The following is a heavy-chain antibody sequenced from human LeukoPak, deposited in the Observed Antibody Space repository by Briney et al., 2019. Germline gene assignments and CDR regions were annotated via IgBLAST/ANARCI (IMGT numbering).Heavy chain of an antibody. V-gene: IGHV3-23*01. D-gene: IGHD4-11*01. J-gene: IGHJ1*01. CDR3: ASHDYSNYEEPYFQH. CDR1: GFTFSSYA. CDR2: ISGSGGST. Sequence: PGGSLRLSCAASGFTFSSYAMSWVRQAPGKGLEWVSAISGSGGSTYYADSVKGRFTISRDNSKNTLYLQMNSLRAEDTAVYYCASHDYSNYEEPYFQHWGQGTLVTVSS.